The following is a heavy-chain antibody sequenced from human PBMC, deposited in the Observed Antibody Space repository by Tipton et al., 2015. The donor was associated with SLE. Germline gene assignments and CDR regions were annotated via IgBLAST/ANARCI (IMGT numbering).Heavy chain of an antibody. J-gene: IGHJ4*02. Sequence: QLVQSGAEVKKPGESLKISCKGSGYSFTSYWIGWVRQMPGKGLEWMGIIYPGDSDTRYSPSFQGQVTISADKSISTAYLQWSSLKASDPAMYYCARHLHYDSSGYYHEPFDYWDQGTLVNVSS. CDR1: GYSFTSYW. V-gene: IGHV5-51*01. D-gene: IGHD3-22*01. CDR3: ARHLHYDSSGYYHEPFDY. CDR2: IYPGDSDT.